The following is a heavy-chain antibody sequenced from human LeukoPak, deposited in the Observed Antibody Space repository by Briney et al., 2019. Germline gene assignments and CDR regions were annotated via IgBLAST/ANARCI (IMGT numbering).Heavy chain of an antibody. CDR2: IRYDGFNK. V-gene: IGHV3-30*02. D-gene: IGHD4-17*01. CDR1: GFTFSSYG. CDR3: ANPPTVTIIRFDS. Sequence: GGSLRLSCAASGFTFSSYGMHWVRQAPGKGLEWVAFIRYDGFNKNYADSVKGRFTISRDNSKNTLYLQMNSLRAEDTAVYYCANPPTVTIIRFDSWGQGTLVTVSS. J-gene: IGHJ5*01.